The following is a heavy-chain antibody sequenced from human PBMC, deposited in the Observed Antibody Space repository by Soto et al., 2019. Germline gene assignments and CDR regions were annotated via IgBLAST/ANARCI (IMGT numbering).Heavy chain of an antibody. CDR1: GYTFTSYG. D-gene: IGHD3-3*01. Sequence: QIQLIQSGAEVKKPGASVKVSCKGSGYTFTSYGITWVRQAPCQGLEWVGWISPFNVNTEYAQNLQGRVTLTTDTSTGTAYMELRSLTSDDTAVYFCAKTPKRSFGNPTCPASLQHWGQGTLVTVSS. CDR3: AKTPKRSFGNPTCPASLQH. CDR2: ISPFNVNT. J-gene: IGHJ1*01. V-gene: IGHV1-18*01.